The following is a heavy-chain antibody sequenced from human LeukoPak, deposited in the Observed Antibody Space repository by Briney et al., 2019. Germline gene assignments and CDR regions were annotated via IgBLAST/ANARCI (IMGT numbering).Heavy chain of an antibody. J-gene: IGHJ4*02. CDR2: IIPIFGTA. D-gene: IGHD1-26*01. Sequence: SVKVSCKASGGTFSSYAISWVRQAPGQGLEWMGGIIPIFGTANYAQKFQGRVTITADESTSTAYMELSSLRSEDTAVYYCARETVGATTTFDYWGQGTLVTVSS. V-gene: IGHV1-69*01. CDR1: GGTFSSYA. CDR3: ARETVGATTTFDY.